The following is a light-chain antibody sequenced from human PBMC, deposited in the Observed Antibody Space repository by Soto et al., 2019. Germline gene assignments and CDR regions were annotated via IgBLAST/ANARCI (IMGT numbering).Light chain of an antibody. V-gene: IGLV1-47*01. CDR3: QYYDSSLSGVV. Sequence: QSVLTQPPSASGTPGQRVTISCSGSSSNIGRNYVSWYQQLPGTAPKLLIYRNNQRPSGVPDRFSGSKSGTSASLAITGLQAEDEADYYCQYYDSSLSGVVFGGGTKLTVL. CDR2: RNN. J-gene: IGLJ2*01. CDR1: SSNIGRNY.